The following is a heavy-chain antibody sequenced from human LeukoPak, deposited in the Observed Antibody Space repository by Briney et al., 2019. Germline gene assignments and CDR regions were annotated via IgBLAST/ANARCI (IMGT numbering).Heavy chain of an antibody. CDR1: GYSISSGYY. CDR2: IYHSGST. V-gene: IGHV4-38-2*02. CDR3: ARERGDNYESSGYKDY. Sequence: SETLSLTCTVSGYSISSGYYWGWIRQPPGKGLEWLGGIYHSGSTYYNPSLRSRVTISVDTSKTQFSLKLSSVTDADTAVYYCARERGDNYESSGYKDYWGQGTLVTVSS. J-gene: IGHJ4*02. D-gene: IGHD3-22*01.